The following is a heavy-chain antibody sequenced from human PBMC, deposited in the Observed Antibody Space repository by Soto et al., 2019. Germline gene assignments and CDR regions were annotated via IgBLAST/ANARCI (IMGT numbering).Heavy chain of an antibody. CDR3: AKVGENWNDAGYAAFDI. CDR1: GFTFSSYG. V-gene: IGHV3-30*18. J-gene: IGHJ3*02. Sequence: VGSLRLSCAASGFTFSSYGMHWVRQAPGKGLEWVAVISYDGSNKYYADSVKGRFTISRDNSKNTLYLQMNSLRAEDTAVYYCAKVGENWNDAGYAAFDIWGQGTMVTVSS. CDR2: ISYDGSNK. D-gene: IGHD1-1*01.